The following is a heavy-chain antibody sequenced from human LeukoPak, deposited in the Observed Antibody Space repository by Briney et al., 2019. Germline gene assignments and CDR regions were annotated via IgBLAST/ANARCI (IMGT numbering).Heavy chain of an antibody. CDR1: GGTFSSYA. Sequence: SVKVSCKASGGTFSSYAISWVRQAPGQGLEWMGGIIPIFGTANYAQKFQGRVTITADESTSTAYMELSSLRSEDTAVYYCARDMERIAAASFDYWGQGTLVTVSS. CDR3: ARDMERIAAASFDY. D-gene: IGHD6-13*01. J-gene: IGHJ4*02. V-gene: IGHV1-69*13. CDR2: IIPIFGTA.